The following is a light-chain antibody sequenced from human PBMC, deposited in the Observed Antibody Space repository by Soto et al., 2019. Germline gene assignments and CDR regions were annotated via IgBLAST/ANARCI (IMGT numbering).Light chain of an antibody. Sequence: EIVMTQSPVALSVSPGERAALSCRASQSVGRNFAWYQQRPGQAPRVLIYGTSTRAPGVPARFSGSGSGTDFTLTISSLQSEDFAVYYCQQYNTWPYTFGQGTRLEIK. CDR2: GTS. V-gene: IGKV3-15*01. CDR1: QSVGRN. CDR3: QQYNTWPYT. J-gene: IGKJ2*01.